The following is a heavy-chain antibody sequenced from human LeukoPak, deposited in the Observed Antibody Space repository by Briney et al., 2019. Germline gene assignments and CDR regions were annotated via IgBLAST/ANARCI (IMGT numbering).Heavy chain of an antibody. CDR2: INTNTGNP. D-gene: IGHD1-26*01. Sequence: ASVKVSCKASGYTFTSYGISWVRQAPGQGLEWIGWINTNTGNPTYAQGFTGRFVFSLDTSVSTAYLQISSLKAEDTAVYYCARDTDSGSYPGDYWGQGTLVTVSS. J-gene: IGHJ4*02. CDR1: GYTFTSYG. CDR3: ARDTDSGSYPGDY. V-gene: IGHV7-4-1*02.